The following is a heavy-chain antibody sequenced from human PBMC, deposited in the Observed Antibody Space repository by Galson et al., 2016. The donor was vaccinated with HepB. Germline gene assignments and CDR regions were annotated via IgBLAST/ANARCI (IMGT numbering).Heavy chain of an antibody. V-gene: IGHV4-59*01. Sequence: ETLSLTCSVSGGSINNYYWNWIRQPPGKGLEWIGYIFNSGDTDYNPSLKSRLTISIDTSKSQFSLRLTSVTAADTAVYYCARVDRGWNDYWGQGALVTVSS. D-gene: IGHD6-19*01. CDR3: ARVDRGWNDY. J-gene: IGHJ4*02. CDR1: GGSINNYY. CDR2: IFNSGDT.